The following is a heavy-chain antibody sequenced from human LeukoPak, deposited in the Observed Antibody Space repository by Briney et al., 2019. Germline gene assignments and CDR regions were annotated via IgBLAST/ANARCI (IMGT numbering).Heavy chain of an antibody. CDR1: GGSISGHY. CDR3: ARHAAGYSNYWFDP. Sequence: SETLSLTCTVSGGSISGHYWSWIRQPPGKGLEWIGYIYYGGSTNFNPSLKSRDTISVDTAKNQFSLKLSSGTAADTAVYYCARHAAGYSNYWFDPWGQGTLVTVSS. CDR2: IYYGGST. V-gene: IGHV4-59*08. D-gene: IGHD4-11*01. J-gene: IGHJ5*02.